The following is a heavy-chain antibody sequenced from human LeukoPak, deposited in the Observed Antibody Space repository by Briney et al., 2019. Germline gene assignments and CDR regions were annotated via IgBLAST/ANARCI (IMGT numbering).Heavy chain of an antibody. J-gene: IGHJ5*02. CDR1: GYTFTGYY. V-gene: IGHV1-2*02. Sequence: ASVKVSCKASGYTFTGYYMHWVRQAPGQGLEWMGWINPNSGGTNYAQKFQGRVTMTRDTSISTAYMELSRLRSDDTAVYYCARLRSNKGGSWFDPWGQGTLVTVSS. CDR2: INPNSGGT. D-gene: IGHD1-26*01. CDR3: ARLRSNKGGSWFDP.